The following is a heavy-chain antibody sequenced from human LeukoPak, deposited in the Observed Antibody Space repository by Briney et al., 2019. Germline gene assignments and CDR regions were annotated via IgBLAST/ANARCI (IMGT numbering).Heavy chain of an antibody. CDR1: GFTFSSYA. J-gene: IGHJ4*02. Sequence: GRSLRLSCAASGFTFSSYAMHWVRQAPGKGLEWVAVISYDGSNKYYADSVKGRFTISRDNSKNTLYLQMNSLRAEDTAVYYCASGMRGSEEYDFWSGYPYQPFDYWGQGTLVTVSS. V-gene: IGHV3-30-3*01. CDR3: ASGMRGSEEYDFWSGYPYQPFDY. CDR2: ISYDGSNK. D-gene: IGHD3-3*01.